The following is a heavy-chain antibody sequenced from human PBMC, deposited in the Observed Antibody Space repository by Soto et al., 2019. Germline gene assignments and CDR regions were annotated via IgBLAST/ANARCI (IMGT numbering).Heavy chain of an antibody. CDR3: ARGLERDSGYDLYYFDY. CDR1: GFTFSSYG. D-gene: IGHD5-12*01. V-gene: IGHV3-33*01. Sequence: GGSLRLSCAASGFTFSSYGMHWVRQAPGKGLEWVAVIWYDGSNKYYADSVKGRFTISRDNSKNTLYLQMNSLRAEDTAVYYCARGLERDSGYDLYYFDYWGQGTLVTVSS. J-gene: IGHJ4*02. CDR2: IWYDGSNK.